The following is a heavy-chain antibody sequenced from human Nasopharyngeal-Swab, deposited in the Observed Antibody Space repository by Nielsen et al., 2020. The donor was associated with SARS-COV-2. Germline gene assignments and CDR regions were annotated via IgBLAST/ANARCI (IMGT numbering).Heavy chain of an antibody. Sequence: SETLSLTCTVSGGSISSSSYYWGWIRQPPGKGLEWIGSIYYSGSTYYNPSLKSRVTISVDTSRNQFSLKLSSVTAADTAVYYCASQPSNWFDPWAREPWSPSPQ. J-gene: IGHJ5*02. CDR1: GGSISSSSYY. V-gene: IGHV4-39*01. CDR3: ASQPSNWFDP. CDR2: IYYSGST.